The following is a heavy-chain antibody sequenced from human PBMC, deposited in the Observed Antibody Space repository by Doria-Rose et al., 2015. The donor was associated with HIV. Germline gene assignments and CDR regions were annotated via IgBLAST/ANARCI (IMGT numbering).Heavy chain of an antibody. V-gene: IGHV2-26*01. CDR1: GVSLSSPGMG. D-gene: IGHD6-13*01. CDR3: ARIKSSRWYHKYYFDF. J-gene: IGHJ4*02. Sequence: QITLKESGPVLVKPTETLTLTCTVSGVSLSSPGMGVSWIRQPPGKALEWLANILSDDERSYKTSLKSRLTISRRTSKSQVVLTMTDMDPVDTATYYCARIKSSRWYHKYYFDFWGQGTLVIVSA. CDR2: ILSDDER.